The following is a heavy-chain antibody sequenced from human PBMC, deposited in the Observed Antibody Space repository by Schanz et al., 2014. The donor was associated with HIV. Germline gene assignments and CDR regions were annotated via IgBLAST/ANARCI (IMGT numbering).Heavy chain of an antibody. CDR1: GFTFDDYA. Sequence: EVQLVQSGGGLVQPGRSLRLSCAASGFTFDDYAMHWVRQAPGKGLEWVSGISWNSGSIGYADTVKGRFTISRDNAKNSLYLQMNSLRAEDTAVYYCARSSDYYYGMDVWGQGTTVTVSS. J-gene: IGHJ6*02. CDR2: ISWNSGSI. V-gene: IGHV3-9*01. CDR3: ARSSDYYYGMDV.